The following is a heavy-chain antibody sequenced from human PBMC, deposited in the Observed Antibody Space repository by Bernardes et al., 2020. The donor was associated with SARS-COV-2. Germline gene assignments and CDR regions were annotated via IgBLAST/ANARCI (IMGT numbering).Heavy chain of an antibody. CDR3: ARVGRDYDYVWGSYRYSWFDP. V-gene: IGHV4-30-2*01. J-gene: IGHJ5*02. CDR2: IYHSGST. D-gene: IGHD3-16*02. Sequence: SETLSLTCAVSGGSISSGGYSWSWIRQPPGKGLEWIGYIYHSGSTYYNPSLKSRVTISVDRSKNQFSLKLSSVTAADTAVYYCARVGRDYDYVWGSYRYSWFDPWGQGTLVTVSS. CDR1: GGSISSGGYS.